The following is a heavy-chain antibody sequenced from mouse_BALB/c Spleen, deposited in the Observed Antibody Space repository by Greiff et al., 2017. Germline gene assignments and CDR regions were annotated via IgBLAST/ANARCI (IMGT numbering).Heavy chain of an antibody. CDR2: IFPGTGTT. D-gene: IGHD2-3*01. CDR3: ARHDGYWYFDV. V-gene: IGHV1S132*01. CDR1: GYTFTSYW. J-gene: IGHJ1*01. Sequence: QVQLKQSGAELVKPGASVKLSCKTSGYTFTSYWIQWVKQRPGQGLGWIGEIFPGTGTTYYNEKFKGKATLTIDTSSSTAYMQLSSLTSEDSAVYFCARHDGYWYFDVWGAGTTVTVSS.